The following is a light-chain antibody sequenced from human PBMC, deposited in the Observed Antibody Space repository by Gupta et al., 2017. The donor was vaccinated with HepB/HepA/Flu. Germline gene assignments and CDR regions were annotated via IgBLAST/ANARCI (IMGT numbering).Light chain of an antibody. CDR1: QSVSSY. Sequence: EIVLTQSPATLSLSPGERATLSCRASQSVSSYLAWYQQKPGQAPRLLIYDASNRDTGIPARFSGSGYGTDFTLTISSREPEDFAVYYCQQPSNWPPLTFGGGTKVDIK. CDR3: QQPSNWPPLT. J-gene: IGKJ4*01. CDR2: DAS. V-gene: IGKV3-11*01.